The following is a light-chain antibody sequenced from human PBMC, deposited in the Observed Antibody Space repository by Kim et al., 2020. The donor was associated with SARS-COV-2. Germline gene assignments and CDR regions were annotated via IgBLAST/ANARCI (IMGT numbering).Light chain of an antibody. V-gene: IGKV3-20*01. CDR2: GAS. CDR3: HHYGSSPRT. Sequence: PGERATLSCRASQTVSSNYLAWYQQKPGQAPRLLLYGASSRATDIPDRFSGSGSGTDFTLTISRLEPEDFAVYYCHHYGSSPRTFGQGTKVDIK. CDR1: QTVSSNY. J-gene: IGKJ1*01.